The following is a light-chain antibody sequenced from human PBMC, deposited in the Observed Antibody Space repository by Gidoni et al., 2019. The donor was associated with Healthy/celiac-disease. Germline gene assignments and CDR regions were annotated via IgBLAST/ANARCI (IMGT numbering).Light chain of an antibody. V-gene: IGKV2-28*01. CDR3: MQALQTPYT. CDR1: QSLLHSNGYNY. J-gene: IGKJ2*01. Sequence: CRSSQSLLHSNGYNYLDWYLQKPGQSPQLLIYLGSNRASGVPDRFSGSGSGTDFTLKISRVEAEDVGVYYCMQALQTPYTFXQXTKLEIK. CDR2: LGS.